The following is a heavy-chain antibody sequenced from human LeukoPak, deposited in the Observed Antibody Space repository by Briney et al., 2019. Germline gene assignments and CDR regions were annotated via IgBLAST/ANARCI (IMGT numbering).Heavy chain of an antibody. V-gene: IGHV4-4*07. D-gene: IGHD2/OR15-2a*01. Sequence: SETLSLTCTVSGGSISSYYWSWIRQPAGKGLEWIGRIYTSGSTDYNPSLKSRVTMSVDTSRNQFSLKLSSVTAADTAVYYSARVIRIYYYMGVWGEGTTVTVSS. CDR1: GGSISSYY. CDR3: ARVIRIYYYMGV. CDR2: IYTSGST. J-gene: IGHJ6*03.